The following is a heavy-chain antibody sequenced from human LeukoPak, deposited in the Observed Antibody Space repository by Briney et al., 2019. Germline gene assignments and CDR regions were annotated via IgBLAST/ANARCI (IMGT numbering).Heavy chain of an antibody. J-gene: IGHJ4*02. CDR1: GGSFSGYY. CDR2: INHSGST. CDR3: ARGGYDFWSGYLFHYYFDY. V-gene: IGHV4-34*01. Sequence: PSETLSLTCAVYGGSFSGYYWSWIRQPPGKGLERIGEINHSGSTNYNPSLKSRVTISVDTSKNQFSLKLSSVTAADTAVYYCARGGYDFWSGYLFHYYFDYWGQGTLVTVSS. D-gene: IGHD3-3*01.